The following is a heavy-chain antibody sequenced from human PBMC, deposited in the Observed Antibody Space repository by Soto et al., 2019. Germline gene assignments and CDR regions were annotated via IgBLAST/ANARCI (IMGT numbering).Heavy chain of an antibody. V-gene: IGHV3-23*01. CDR2: ISGSGDST. D-gene: IGHD2-2*01. CDR3: TKAGSTSWYYYMDV. Sequence: EVQLLESGGGLVQPGGSLRLSCAASGFMFSRYGLSWVHQAPGKGLEWVSTISGSGDSTYYADSAKGRFTISRDSSKNTLYLQMNSLRAEDTAVYYCTKAGSTSWYYYMDVWGKGTTVSVSS. CDR1: GFMFSRYG. J-gene: IGHJ6*03.